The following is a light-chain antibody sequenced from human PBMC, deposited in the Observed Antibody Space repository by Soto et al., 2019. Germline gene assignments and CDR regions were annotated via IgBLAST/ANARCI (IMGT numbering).Light chain of an antibody. CDR3: QQYGRT. V-gene: IGKV3-20*01. CDR1: QSVSSSY. J-gene: IGKJ1*01. CDR2: GAS. Sequence: EIVLTQSPGTLSLSPGERATLSCRASQSVSSSYLAWYKQKPGQAPRLLIYGASSRATGIPDRFSGSVSGTDFTLTISRLEPEDFAVYYCQQYGRTFGQGTKVEIK.